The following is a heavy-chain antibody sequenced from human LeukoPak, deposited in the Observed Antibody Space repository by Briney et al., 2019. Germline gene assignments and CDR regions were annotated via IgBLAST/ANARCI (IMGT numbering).Heavy chain of an antibody. CDR2: ISSSSSYI. J-gene: IGHJ6*02. V-gene: IGHV3-21*01. CDR3: ARSLVVATYYYYGMDV. Sequence: GSLRLSCAASGFTFSSYSMKRVRQASGKGLEWVPSISSSSSYIYYADSVKGRFTISRDNAKNSLYLRMNSLRAEDTAVYYCARSLVVATYYYYGMDVWGQGTTVTVSS. D-gene: IGHD3-22*01. CDR1: GFTFSSYS.